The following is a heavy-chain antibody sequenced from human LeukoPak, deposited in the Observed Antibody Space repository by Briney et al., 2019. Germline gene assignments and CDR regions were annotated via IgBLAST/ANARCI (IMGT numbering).Heavy chain of an antibody. CDR3: ARVDGDDFNPNYFDY. J-gene: IGHJ4*02. CDR1: GFTFRKYY. D-gene: IGHD4-17*01. V-gene: IGHV3-53*01. Sequence: GGSLRLSCAASGFTFRKYYMSWIRQAPGRGLEWVSVIYSGGSTYYADSVKGRFTISRDNSKNTLYLQMNSLRAEDTAVYYCARVDGDDFNPNYFDYWGQGTLVTVSS. CDR2: IYSGGST.